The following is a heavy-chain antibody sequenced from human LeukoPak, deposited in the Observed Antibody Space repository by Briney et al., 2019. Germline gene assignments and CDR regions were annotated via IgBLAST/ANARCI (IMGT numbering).Heavy chain of an antibody. V-gene: IGHV3-30*18. CDR3: AKDRDIVVVPAAISLDY. D-gene: IGHD2-2*01. Sequence: PGGSLRLSCAASGFTFSSYGVHWVRQAPGKGLEWVAVISYDGSNKYYADSVKGRFTISRDNSNNTLYLQMNSLRAEDTAVYYCAKDRDIVVVPAAISLDYWGQGTLVTVSP. CDR1: GFTFSSYG. CDR2: ISYDGSNK. J-gene: IGHJ4*02.